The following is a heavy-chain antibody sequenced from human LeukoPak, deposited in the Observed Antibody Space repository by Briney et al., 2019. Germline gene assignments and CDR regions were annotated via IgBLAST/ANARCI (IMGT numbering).Heavy chain of an antibody. J-gene: IGHJ4*02. D-gene: IGHD3-9*01. CDR1: GFTFITYS. Sequence: GGSLRLSCAASGFTFITYSMNWVRQAPGKGLEWVSHMGLRSNTINYTDSVKGRFTISRDNAKNLLYLQMNSLRAEDTAVYYCARDKDWAFDYWGQGTLVTVSS. V-gene: IGHV3-48*04. CDR2: MGLRSNTI. CDR3: ARDKDWAFDY.